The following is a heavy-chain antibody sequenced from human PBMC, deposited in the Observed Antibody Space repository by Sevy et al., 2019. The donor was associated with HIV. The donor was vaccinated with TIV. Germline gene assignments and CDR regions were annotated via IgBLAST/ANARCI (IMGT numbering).Heavy chain of an antibody. V-gene: IGHV1-69*13. D-gene: IGHD4-17*01. CDR1: GGTFSSYA. CDR2: IIPIFGTA. CDR3: ARDSYGGNSGDLYYYYYYGMDV. J-gene: IGHJ6*02. Sequence: SVKVSCKASGGTFSSYAISWVRQAPGQGLEWMGGIIPIFGTANYAQKFQGRVTITADESTSTAYMELSSLRSEDTAVYYCARDSYGGNSGDLYYYYYYGMDVWGQGTTVTVSS.